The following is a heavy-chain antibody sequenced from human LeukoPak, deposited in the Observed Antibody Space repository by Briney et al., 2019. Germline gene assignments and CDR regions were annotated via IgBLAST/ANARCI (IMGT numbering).Heavy chain of an antibody. CDR1: GYIFTNYW. J-gene: IGHJ3*02. V-gene: IGHV5-51*01. CDR3: ARRYYYDSSGYGAFDI. CDR2: IYPADSDT. D-gene: IGHD3-22*01. Sequence: GESLKISGKGSGYIFTNYWIGWVRQMPGKGLEWMGIIYPADSDTRYSPSFQGQVTISADKSISTAYLQWSSLKASDTAMYYCARRYYYDSSGYGAFDIWGQGTMVTVSS.